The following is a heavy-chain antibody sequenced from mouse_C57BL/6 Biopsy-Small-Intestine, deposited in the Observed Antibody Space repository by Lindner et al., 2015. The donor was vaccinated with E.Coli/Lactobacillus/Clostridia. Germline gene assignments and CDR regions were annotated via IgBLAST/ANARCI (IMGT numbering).Heavy chain of an antibody. V-gene: IGHV1-81*01. D-gene: IGHD1-1*01. J-gene: IGHJ1*01. CDR1: GYTFTSYG. CDR3: ARDSSSYYYYYYGMDV. Sequence: SVKVSCKASGYTFTSYGISWVRQAPGQGLEWMGWISAYNGNTNYAQKLQGRVTMTTVTSTSTAYMELRSLRSDDTAVYYCARDSSSYYYYYYGMDVWGQGTTVTVSS. CDR2: ISAYNGNT.